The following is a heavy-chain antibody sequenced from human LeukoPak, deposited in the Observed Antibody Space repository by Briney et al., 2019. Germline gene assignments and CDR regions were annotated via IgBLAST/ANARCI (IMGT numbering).Heavy chain of an antibody. J-gene: IGHJ4*02. Sequence: PGGSLRLSCVASGFTFSSYAMSWVRQAPGKGLEWVGRSKNKANSNIIEYAASVKGRFTISRDDSKNSLYLQMNSLKAEDTAVYFCVRDNSNWTFDYWGQGTLVTVSS. V-gene: IGHV3-72*01. D-gene: IGHD1-1*01. CDR2: SKNKANSNII. CDR3: VRDNSNWTFDY. CDR1: GFTFSSYA.